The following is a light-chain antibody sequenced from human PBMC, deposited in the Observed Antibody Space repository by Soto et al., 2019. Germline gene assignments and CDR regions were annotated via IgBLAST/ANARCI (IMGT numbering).Light chain of an antibody. V-gene: IGLV2-14*01. CDR1: SSDVGTYNY. CDR3: TSYTRDTALV. CDR2: EVS. Sequence: QSALRQAASVSGSPGQSITISCTGTSSDVGTYNYVSWYQHHPGKAPKLIIYEVSNRPSGVSNRFSGSKSGSTASLTISGLQAEDEADYHCTSYTRDTALVFGTGTKVTVL. J-gene: IGLJ1*01.